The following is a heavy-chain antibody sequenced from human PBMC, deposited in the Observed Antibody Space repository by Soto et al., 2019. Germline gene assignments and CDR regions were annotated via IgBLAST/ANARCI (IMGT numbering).Heavy chain of an antibody. CDR1: GGSISSGGYY. V-gene: IGHV4-31*03. D-gene: IGHD3-10*01. Sequence: QVQLQESGPGLVKPSQTLSLTCTVSGGSISSGGYYWSWIRQHPGKGLEWIGYIYYSGSTYYNPSLKSXXTXSXXTSKNQFSLKLSSVTAADTAVYYCARDRWNGSGSYWGQGTLVTVSS. CDR3: ARDRWNGSGSY. J-gene: IGHJ4*02. CDR2: IYYSGST.